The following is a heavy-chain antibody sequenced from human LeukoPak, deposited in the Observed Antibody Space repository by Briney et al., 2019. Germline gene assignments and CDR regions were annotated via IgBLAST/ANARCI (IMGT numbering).Heavy chain of an antibody. CDR3: ARRGYQPPHYYVDV. J-gene: IGHJ6*03. D-gene: IGHD2-2*01. Sequence: SESLSLACSVSGYSLSIGFPWGGIRLSQGMGRGWLGTMHPTGVSYYHPSLKRRVSPSLDTSKNPSSLKLISVTAADTAVYYCARRGYQPPHYYVDVWGKGTAVTVSS. CDR2: MHPTGVS. CDR1: GYSLSIGFP. V-gene: IGHV4-38-2*02.